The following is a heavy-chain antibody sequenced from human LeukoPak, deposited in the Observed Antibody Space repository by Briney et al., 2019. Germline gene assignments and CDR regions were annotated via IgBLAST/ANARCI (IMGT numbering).Heavy chain of an antibody. V-gene: IGHV4-39*07. Sequence: SETLSLTCTVSGGSISSSSYYWGWIRQPPGKGLEWIGSIYYSGSTYYNPSLKSRVTISVDTSKNQLSLKLNSVTAADTAVYYCARGSTGWDKFDIWGQGAMVTVSS. CDR2: IYYSGST. J-gene: IGHJ3*02. D-gene: IGHD6-19*01. CDR1: GGSISSSSYY. CDR3: ARGSTGWDKFDI.